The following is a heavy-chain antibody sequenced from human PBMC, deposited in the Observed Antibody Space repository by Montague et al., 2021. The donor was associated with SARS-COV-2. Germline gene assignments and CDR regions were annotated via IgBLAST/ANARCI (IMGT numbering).Heavy chain of an antibody. Sequence: SETLSLTCTVSGGSISSNNYYWDWIRQPPGKGLEWIWSIYDSGXTXYXXXXKXRVTISVDTSKNHFSLKLNSVTAADTAAYYCARRGRKLLPVATTIGGFDIWGQGTMVTVSS. V-gene: IGHV4-39*02. J-gene: IGHJ3*02. CDR3: ARRGRKLLPVATTIGGFDI. CDR2: IYDSGXT. D-gene: IGHD5-12*01. CDR1: GGSISSNNYY.